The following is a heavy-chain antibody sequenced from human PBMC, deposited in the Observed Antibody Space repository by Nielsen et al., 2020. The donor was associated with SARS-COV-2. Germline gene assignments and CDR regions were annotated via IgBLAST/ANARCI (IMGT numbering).Heavy chain of an antibody. D-gene: IGHD6-13*01. V-gene: IGHV3-30*02. Sequence: GGSLRLSCAASGFTFGSYGMHWVRQAPGKGLEWVAVISFDGSNKYYADSVKGRFTISRDNSKNTLYLQMNSLRAEDTAVYYCAKDASSSWDDFYYMDVWGKGTTVTVSS. CDR2: ISFDGSNK. J-gene: IGHJ6*03. CDR1: GFTFGSYG. CDR3: AKDASSSWDDFYYMDV.